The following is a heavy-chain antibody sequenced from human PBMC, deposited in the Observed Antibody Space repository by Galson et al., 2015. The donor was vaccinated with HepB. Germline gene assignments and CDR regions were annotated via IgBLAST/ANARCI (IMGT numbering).Heavy chain of an antibody. J-gene: IGHJ4*02. CDR2: MNPNSGNT. D-gene: IGHD3-22*01. Sequence: SVKVSCKASGYTFTSYDINWVRQATGQGLEWMGWMNPNSGNTGYAQNFQGRVTMTRNTSISTAYMELSSLRSEDTAVYYCARGRWEYGYDNSAYYLYYFDYWGQGTLVTVSS. V-gene: IGHV1-8*01. CDR1: GYTFTSYD. CDR3: ARGRWEYGYDNSAYYLYYFDY.